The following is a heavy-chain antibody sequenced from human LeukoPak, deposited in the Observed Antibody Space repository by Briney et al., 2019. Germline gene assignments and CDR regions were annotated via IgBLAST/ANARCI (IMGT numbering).Heavy chain of an antibody. V-gene: IGHV4-4*07. CDR2: IYTSGST. CDR3: ARDLPYSSPNWFDP. J-gene: IGHJ5*02. Sequence: SETLSLTCTVSGGSISSYYWSWIRQPAGKGLEWIGRIYTSGSTNYNPSLKSRVTMSVDTSKNQFSLKLSSVTAADTAVYYCARDLPYSSPNWFDPWGQGTLVTVSS. CDR1: GGSISSYY. D-gene: IGHD6-13*01.